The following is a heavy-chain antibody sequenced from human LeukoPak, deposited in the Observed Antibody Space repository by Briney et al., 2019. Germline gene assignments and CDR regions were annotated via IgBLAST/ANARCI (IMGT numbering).Heavy chain of an antibody. CDR3: ARVGNADYYDSSGYYYVGYFDY. J-gene: IGHJ4*02. CDR2: IYYSGST. Sequence: SETLSLTCTVSGGSISSYYWIWIRQPPGKGLEWIGYIYYSGSTNYNPPLKSRVTISVDTSKHQFSLKLSSVTAADTAVYYCARVGNADYYDSSGYYYVGYFDYWGQGTLVTVSS. V-gene: IGHV4-59*01. D-gene: IGHD3-22*01. CDR1: GGSISSYY.